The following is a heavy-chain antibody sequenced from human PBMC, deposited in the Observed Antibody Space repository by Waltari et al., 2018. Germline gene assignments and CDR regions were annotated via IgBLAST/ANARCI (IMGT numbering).Heavy chain of an antibody. V-gene: IGHV1-69*05. CDR2: IIPIFGTA. D-gene: IGHD3-22*01. J-gene: IGHJ4*02. CDR3: ASGILADSSGINYYFDY. CDR1: GGTFSSYA. Sequence: QVQLVQSGAEVQKPGSSVKVSCKASGGTFSSYAISWVRQAPGQGLEWMGGIIPIFGTANYAQKFQGRVTITTDESTSTAYMELSRLRSEDTAVYYCASGILADSSGINYYFDYWGQGTLVTVSS.